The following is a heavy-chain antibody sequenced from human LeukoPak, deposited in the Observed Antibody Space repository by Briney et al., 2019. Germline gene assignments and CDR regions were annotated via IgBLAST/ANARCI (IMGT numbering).Heavy chain of an antibody. V-gene: IGHV3-48*03. CDR3: AREPPHSGMDV. Sequence: PGGSLRLSCAASGFTFNSYEMNWVRQAPGKGLEWVSYISSSGGTTYYADSMKGRFTISRDNAKNSLYLQTNSLKAEDTAVYYCAREPPHSGMDVWGKGTTVTVSS. CDR1: GFTFNSYE. D-gene: IGHD1-26*01. J-gene: IGHJ6*04. CDR2: ISSSGGTT.